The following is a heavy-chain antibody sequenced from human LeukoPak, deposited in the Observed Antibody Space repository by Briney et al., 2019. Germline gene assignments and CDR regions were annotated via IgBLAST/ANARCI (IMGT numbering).Heavy chain of an antibody. CDR2: IYTSGST. CDR3: ARGPTYCSSSSCLQGE. V-gene: IGHV4-61*02. Sequence: SETMSLTCTVSGGSISSGSYYWSWIRQPAGKGLEWIGRIYTSGSTNYNPSLKSRVTISVDTSKNQFSLKLSSVTAADTAVYYCARGPTYCSSSSCLQGEWGQGTLVTVSS. J-gene: IGHJ4*02. CDR1: GGSISSGSYY. D-gene: IGHD2-15*01.